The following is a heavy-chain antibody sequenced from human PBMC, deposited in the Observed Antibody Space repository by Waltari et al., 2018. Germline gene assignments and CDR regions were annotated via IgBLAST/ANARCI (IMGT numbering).Heavy chain of an antibody. CDR2: IYSGGAT. CDR3: AGGTREVLYYFDY. Sequence: EVHLVESGGGLVQPGGSLRLSCAASGFTVSSNYMSWVRQAPGKGLECVSVIYSGGATYYADSVKGRFTISRDNSKNTLSLQMNSLRAEDTAVYYCAGGTREVLYYFDYWGQGTLVTVSS. V-gene: IGHV3-66*01. CDR1: GFTVSSNY. J-gene: IGHJ4*02. D-gene: IGHD3-10*01.